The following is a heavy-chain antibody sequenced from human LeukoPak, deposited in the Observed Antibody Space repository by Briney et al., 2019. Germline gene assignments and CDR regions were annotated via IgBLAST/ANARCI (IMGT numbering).Heavy chain of an antibody. CDR2: ISSSGSII. CDR3: AFRTSGYFSF. Sequence: GGSLRLSCAASGFSGCYMSWIRQAPGKGLVWVAYISSSGSIIYYADSVKGRFTISRDDARHSLYLQMNSLRVEDTAVYYCAFRTSGYFSFWGQGIVVTVSS. V-gene: IGHV3-11*01. D-gene: IGHD3-3*01. CDR1: GFSGCY. J-gene: IGHJ4*02.